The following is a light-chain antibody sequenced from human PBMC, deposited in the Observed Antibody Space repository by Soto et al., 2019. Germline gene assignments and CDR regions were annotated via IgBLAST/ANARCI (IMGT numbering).Light chain of an antibody. CDR1: SSNIGANT. CDR2: EVS. V-gene: IGLV2-14*01. J-gene: IGLJ1*01. Sequence: QPVLTQPPSASGTPGQRVDFSCSGSSSNIGANTVNWYQQLPGAAPKLMIYEVSNRPSGVSNRFSGSKSGNTASLTISGLQAEDEADYYCSSYTSSSTPYVFGTGTKLTVL. CDR3: SSYTSSSTPYV.